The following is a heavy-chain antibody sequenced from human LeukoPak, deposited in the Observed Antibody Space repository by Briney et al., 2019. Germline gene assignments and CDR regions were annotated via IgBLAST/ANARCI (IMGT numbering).Heavy chain of an antibody. CDR2: ISGSGGST. CDR3: ASDSGYDPIDY. D-gene: IGHD5-12*01. CDR1: GFTVSSYA. V-gene: IGHV3-23*01. Sequence: GGSLRLSCAASGFTVSSYAMSWVRQAPGKGLEWVSAISGSGGSTYYADSVKGRFTISRDNSKNTLYLQMNSLRAEDTAVYYCASDSGYDPIDYWGQGTLVTVSS. J-gene: IGHJ4*02.